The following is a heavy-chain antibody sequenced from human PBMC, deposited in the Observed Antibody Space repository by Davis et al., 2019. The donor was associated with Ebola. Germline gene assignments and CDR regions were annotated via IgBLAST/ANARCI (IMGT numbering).Heavy chain of an antibody. V-gene: IGHV1-18*04. CDR1: GYTFTNYY. Sequence: ASVKVSCKASGYTFTNYYMHWVRQAPGQGLEWMGWISANNGNTNYSQKFQGRVTMTTDTSTSTASMELRSLRSDDTAVYYCARLAYCGGDCADFDYWGQGTLVTVSS. CDR2: ISANNGNT. D-gene: IGHD2-21*02. CDR3: ARLAYCGGDCADFDY. J-gene: IGHJ4*02.